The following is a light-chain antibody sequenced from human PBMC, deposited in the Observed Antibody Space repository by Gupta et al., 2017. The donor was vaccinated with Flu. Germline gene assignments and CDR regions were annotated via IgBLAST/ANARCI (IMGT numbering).Light chain of an antibody. V-gene: IGLV2-11*01. CDR2: EVT. CDR1: RSDVGGYNY. CDR3: SSYAGTYTFWI. J-gene: IGLJ2*01. Sequence: QSALTQPRSVSGSPGQSVTISCTGARSDVGGYNYVSWYQQHPGKAPKLMIYEVTKRPSGVPDRFSGSKSGTTASLTISGLQAGDEADYYCSSYAGTYTFWIFGGGTKLTVL.